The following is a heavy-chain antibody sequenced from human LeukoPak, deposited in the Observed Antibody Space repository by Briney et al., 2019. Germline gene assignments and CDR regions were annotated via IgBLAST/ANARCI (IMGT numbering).Heavy chain of an antibody. V-gene: IGHV4-39*07. CDR1: GGSISSSSYF. CDR3: ARGVVPAAIWQNWFDP. D-gene: IGHD2-2*01. CDR2: INYSGST. J-gene: IGHJ5*02. Sequence: SGTLSLTCTVSGGSISSSSYFWGWIRQPPGKGLEWIGSINYSGSTYDNPSLKSRVTTSVDTSNNQFSLKLSSVTAADTAVYYCARGVVPAAIWQNWFDPWGQGTLVIVSS.